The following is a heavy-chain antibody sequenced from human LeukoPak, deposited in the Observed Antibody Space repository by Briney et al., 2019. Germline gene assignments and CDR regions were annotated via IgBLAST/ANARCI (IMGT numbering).Heavy chain of an antibody. CDR3: ARDLLSRHDSSGYSSY. D-gene: IGHD3-22*01. J-gene: IGHJ4*02. CDR2: IIPIFGTA. V-gene: IGHV1-69*05. Sequence: SVKVSCKASGGTFSSYAISWVRQAPGQGLEWMGGIIPIFGTANYAQKFQGRVTITTDESTSTAYMELSSLGSEDTAVYYCARDLLSRHDSSGYSSYWGQGTLVTVSS. CDR1: GGTFSSYA.